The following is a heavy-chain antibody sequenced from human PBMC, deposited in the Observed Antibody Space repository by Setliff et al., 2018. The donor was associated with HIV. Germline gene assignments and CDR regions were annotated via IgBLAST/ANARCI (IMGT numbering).Heavy chain of an antibody. CDR3: ARPQYYYDTSGEDD. CDR2: ILDKANGYAT. Sequence: PGESLKISCAASGFTFSGSPLHWVRQASGKGLEWVGRILDKANGYATAYAASVKGRFTISRDDSKNTAYLQMSSLKTEDTAVYYCARPQYYYDTSGEDDWGQGTLVTVSS. D-gene: IGHD3-22*01. CDR1: GFTFSGSP. V-gene: IGHV3-73*01. J-gene: IGHJ4*02.